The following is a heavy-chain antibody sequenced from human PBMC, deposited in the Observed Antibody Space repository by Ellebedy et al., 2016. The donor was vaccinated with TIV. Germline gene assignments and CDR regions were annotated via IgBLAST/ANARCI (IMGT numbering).Heavy chain of an antibody. Sequence: GESLKISCAASGFTFSSYSINWVRQAPGKGLEWVSSISSSSSYRYYADSVKGRFTISRDNAKNSLFLQMNSLRAEDTAVYYCARDYYGSGSYSSDWGQGTLVTVSS. V-gene: IGHV3-21*01. CDR1: GFTFSSYS. CDR3: ARDYYGSGSYSSD. CDR2: ISSSSSYR. D-gene: IGHD3-10*01. J-gene: IGHJ4*02.